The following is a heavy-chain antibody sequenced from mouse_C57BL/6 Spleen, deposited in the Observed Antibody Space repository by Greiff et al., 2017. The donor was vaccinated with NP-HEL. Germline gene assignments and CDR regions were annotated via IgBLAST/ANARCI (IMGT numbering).Heavy chain of an antibody. V-gene: IGHV1-82*01. CDR2: IYPGDGDT. CDR1: GYAFSSSW. D-gene: IGHD1-1*01. Sequence: VQLQQSGPELVKPGASVKISCKASGYAFSSSWMNWVKQRPGKGLEWIGRIYPGDGDTNYNGKFKGKATLTADKSSSTAYMQLSSLTSEDSAVYFCVRRGSGSSYAMDYWGQGTSVTVSS. J-gene: IGHJ4*01. CDR3: VRRGSGSSYAMDY.